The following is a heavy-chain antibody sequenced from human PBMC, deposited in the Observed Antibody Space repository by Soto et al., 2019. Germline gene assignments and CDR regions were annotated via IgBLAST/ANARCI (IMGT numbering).Heavy chain of an antibody. Sequence: ASVKVSCKASGGTFSSYAISWVRQAPVQVLELMVGIIPIFVTANYAQKFQGRFTITSYESTSTVYIELSSLRSEDTAVYYCARTWVVVNAPDYWGQGILVTVSS. D-gene: IGHD2-21*01. CDR2: IIPIFVTA. V-gene: IGHV1-69*13. CDR3: ARTWVVVNAPDY. J-gene: IGHJ4*02. CDR1: GGTFSSYA.